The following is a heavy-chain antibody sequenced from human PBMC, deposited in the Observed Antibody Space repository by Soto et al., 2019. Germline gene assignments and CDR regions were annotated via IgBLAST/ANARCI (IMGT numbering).Heavy chain of an antibody. CDR1: GFTFRSYG. Sequence: QFQLVESGGGVVQPGRSLRLSCAASGFTFRSYGMHWVRQAPGKGLEWVALIWYDGSEKYYADSVKGRFTISRDNSKNTIYLQMNSLRVEDTAVYYCARDVGGAGYSGYWGQGTLVTVST. D-gene: IGHD2-15*01. CDR2: IWYDGSEK. CDR3: ARDVGGAGYSGY. V-gene: IGHV3-33*01. J-gene: IGHJ4*02.